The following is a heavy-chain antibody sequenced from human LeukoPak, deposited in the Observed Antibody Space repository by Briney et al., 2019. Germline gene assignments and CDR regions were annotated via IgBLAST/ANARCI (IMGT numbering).Heavy chain of an antibody. CDR1: GASISSSTYY. CDR3: SPGNSGYYFV. D-gene: IGHD3-22*01. V-gene: IGHV4-39*07. Sequence: SETLSLTCTVSGASISSSTYYWPWLRQPPGKGLEWIGSIYYSGRTYYKPSLKSRATISVDTSKNQFSLKLNSVTTADTAVYYCSPGNSGYYFVWGQGTLVTVSS. CDR2: IYYSGRT. J-gene: IGHJ4*02.